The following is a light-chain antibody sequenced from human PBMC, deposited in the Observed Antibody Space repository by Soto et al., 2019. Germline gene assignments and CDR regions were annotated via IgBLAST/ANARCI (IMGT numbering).Light chain of an antibody. Sequence: EIVLTQSPGTLSLSPGERATLSCRASQSVSSSYLAWYQQKPGQAPRLLLHGASSRATGIPDRFSGSGSGTDFALNISRLEPEDFAVYYCQPYGSSPYTVGQGTKLEIK. CDR1: QSVSSSY. J-gene: IGKJ2*01. V-gene: IGKV3-20*01. CDR2: GAS. CDR3: QPYGSSPYT.